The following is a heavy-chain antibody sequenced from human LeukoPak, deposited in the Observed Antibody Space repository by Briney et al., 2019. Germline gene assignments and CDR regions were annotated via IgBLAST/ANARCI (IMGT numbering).Heavy chain of an antibody. J-gene: IGHJ3*02. CDR3: ARARAPVTRISSFDI. V-gene: IGHV3-21*01. D-gene: IGHD4-17*01. CDR2: ITSSSRYT. Sequence: GGSLRLSCAASVFTFSTYNMNWVRQAPGKGLEWVSSITSSSRYTFYADSVKGRFTISRDNSKNTLYLQMNSLRADDTAVYYCARARAPVTRISSFDIWGQGTMVTVSS. CDR1: VFTFSTYN.